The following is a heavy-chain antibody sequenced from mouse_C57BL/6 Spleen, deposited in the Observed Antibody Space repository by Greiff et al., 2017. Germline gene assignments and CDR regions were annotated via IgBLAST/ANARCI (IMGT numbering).Heavy chain of an antibody. Sequence: HVQLQPPWAELVRPGSSVKLSCKASGYTFTSYWMHWVKQRPIQGLEWIGNIDPSDSVTHYNQKFKDKATLTVDKSSSTAYMQLSSLTSEDSAVYYCVSYSNFAWFAYWGQGTLVTVAA. J-gene: IGHJ3*01. CDR3: VSYSNFAWFAY. D-gene: IGHD2-5*01. CDR2: IDPSDSVT. CDR1: GYTFTSYW. V-gene: IGHV1-52*01.